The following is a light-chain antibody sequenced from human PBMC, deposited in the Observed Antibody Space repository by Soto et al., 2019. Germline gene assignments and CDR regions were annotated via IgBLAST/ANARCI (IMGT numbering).Light chain of an antibody. V-gene: IGLV1-44*01. CDR3: AVWDDSLNGVV. CDR1: SSNIGSNT. J-gene: IGLJ2*01. CDR2: SNN. Sequence: QSVLTQPPSASGTPGQRVTISCSGSSSNIGSNTVNWYQQLPGTAPKLFIYSNNQRPSGVPDRFSGSKYGTSASLAISGLQSEDEADYYCAVWDDSLNGVVFGGGTKLTVL.